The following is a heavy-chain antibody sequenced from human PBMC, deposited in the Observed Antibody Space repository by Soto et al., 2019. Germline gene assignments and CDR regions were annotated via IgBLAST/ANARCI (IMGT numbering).Heavy chain of an antibody. J-gene: IGHJ3*02. CDR2: ISSSSSYI. V-gene: IGHV3-21*01. D-gene: IGHD2-2*01. Sequence: GGPLRLSGAASGVTFRSYSMRWVRQAPGRGLEWVSSISSSSSYIYYADSVKGRFTISRDNAKNSLYLQMNSLRAEDTAVYYCARVGGGYQLLHAFDIWGQGTMVTVSS. CDR3: ARVGGGYQLLHAFDI. CDR1: GVTFRSYS.